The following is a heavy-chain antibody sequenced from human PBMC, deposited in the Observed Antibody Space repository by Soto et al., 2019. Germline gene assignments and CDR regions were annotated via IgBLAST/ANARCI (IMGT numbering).Heavy chain of an antibody. CDR2: INAGNGNT. Sequence: ASVKVSCKASGYTFTSYAMHWVRQAPGQRLEWMGWINAGNGNTKYSQKFQGRVTITRDTSASTAYMELSSLRSEDTAVYYCASETGDAGWFDPWGQGTLVTVSS. J-gene: IGHJ5*02. V-gene: IGHV1-3*01. D-gene: IGHD7-27*01. CDR1: GYTFTSYA. CDR3: ASETGDAGWFDP.